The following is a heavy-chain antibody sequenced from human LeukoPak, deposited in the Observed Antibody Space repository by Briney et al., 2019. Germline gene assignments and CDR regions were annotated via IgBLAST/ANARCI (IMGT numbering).Heavy chain of an antibody. Sequence: GGSLRLSCAASGFTFSSYSMNWVRQAPGKGLEWVSYNGTSNSRIYYADSVKGRFTISRDNAKNSLYLQMNSLRAEDTAVYYCARETGRRGSWYASPHFDYWGQGTLVTVSS. D-gene: IGHD6-13*01. CDR1: GFTFSSYS. CDR3: ARETGRRGSWYASPHFDY. J-gene: IGHJ4*02. V-gene: IGHV3-48*04. CDR2: NGTSNSRI.